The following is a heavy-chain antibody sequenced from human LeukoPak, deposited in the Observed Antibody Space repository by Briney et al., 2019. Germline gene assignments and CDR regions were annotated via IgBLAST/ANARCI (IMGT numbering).Heavy chain of an antibody. CDR2: TYYSGST. CDR1: GGSISSGDYY. D-gene: IGHD3-10*01. J-gene: IGHJ4*02. V-gene: IGHV4-30-4*01. Sequence: PSQTLSLTCTVSGGSISSGDYYWSWIRQPPGKGLEWIGYTYYSGSTYYNPSLKSRVTISVDTSKNQFSLKLSSVTAADTAVYYCARELTVGAMVRGVNVGDYWGQGTLVTVSS. CDR3: ARELTVGAMVRGVNVGDY.